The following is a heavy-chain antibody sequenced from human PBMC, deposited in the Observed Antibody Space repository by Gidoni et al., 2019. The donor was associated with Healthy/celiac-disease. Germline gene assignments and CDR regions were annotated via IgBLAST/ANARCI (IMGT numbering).Heavy chain of an antibody. D-gene: IGHD6-13*01. V-gene: IGHV3-9*01. CDR2: ISWNSGSI. J-gene: IGHJ1*01. Sequence: EVQLVESGGGLVQPGRSLRLSCAASGFTFDDYAMHWVRQAPGKGLEWVSGISWNSGSIGYADSVKGRFTISRDNAKNSLYLQMNSLRAEDTALYYCAKDPKAAAGIPRYFQHWGQGTLVTVSS. CDR3: AKDPKAAAGIPRYFQH. CDR1: GFTFDDYA.